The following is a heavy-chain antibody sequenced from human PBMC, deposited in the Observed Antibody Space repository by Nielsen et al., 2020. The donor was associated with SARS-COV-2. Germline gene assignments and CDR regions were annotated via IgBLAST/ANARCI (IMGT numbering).Heavy chain of an antibody. V-gene: IGHV1-46*01. CDR1: GYTFTSYY. Sequence: ASVKVSCKASGYTFTSYYMHWVRQAPGQGLEWMGIINPSGGSTSYAQKFQGRVTMTRDTSTSTVYMELNSLRSEDTAVYYCARDRAYYYDSSGYYYQAFDIWGQGTMVTVSS. CDR3: ARDRAYYYDSSGYYYQAFDI. D-gene: IGHD3-22*01. CDR2: INPSGGST. J-gene: IGHJ3*02.